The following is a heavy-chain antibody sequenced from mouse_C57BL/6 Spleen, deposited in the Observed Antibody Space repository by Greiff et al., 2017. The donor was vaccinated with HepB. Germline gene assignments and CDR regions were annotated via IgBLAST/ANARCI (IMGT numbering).Heavy chain of an antibody. CDR1: GFTFRSYT. Sequence: EVRLVESGGGLVKPGGSLKLSCAASGFTFRSYTMSWVRQTPEKRLEWVATISGGGGNTYYPDSVKGRFTISRDNAKNTLYLQMSSLRSEDTALYYCARSPLNYFDYWGQGTTLTVSS. CDR2: ISGGGGNT. J-gene: IGHJ2*01. CDR3: ARSPLNYFDY. V-gene: IGHV5-9*01.